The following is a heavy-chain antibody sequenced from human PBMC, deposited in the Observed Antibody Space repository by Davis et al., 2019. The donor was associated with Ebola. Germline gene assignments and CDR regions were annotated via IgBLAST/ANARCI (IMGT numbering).Heavy chain of an antibody. D-gene: IGHD6-13*01. V-gene: IGHV1-69*04. Sequence: LVKVSCKASGGTFSSYAISWVRQAPGQGLEWMGRIIPILGIANYAQKFQGRVTITADKSTSTAYMELSSLRSEDTAVYYCAALDSSSWYGRLWDYWGQGTLVTVSS. J-gene: IGHJ4*02. CDR1: GGTFSSYA. CDR2: IIPILGIA. CDR3: AALDSSSWYGRLWDY.